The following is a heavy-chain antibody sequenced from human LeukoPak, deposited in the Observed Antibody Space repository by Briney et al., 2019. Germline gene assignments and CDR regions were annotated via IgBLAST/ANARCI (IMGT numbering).Heavy chain of an antibody. J-gene: IGHJ6*03. CDR3: ARVPDYYYYYMDV. V-gene: IGHV4-38-2*02. CDR1: GYSISSGYY. Sequence: SETLSLTCTVSGYSISSGYYWGWIRQPPGKGLEWIGSIYYSGSTYYNPSLKSRVTISVDTSKNQFSLKLSSVTAADTAVYYCARVPDYYYYYMDVWGKGTTVTVSS. CDR2: IYYSGST.